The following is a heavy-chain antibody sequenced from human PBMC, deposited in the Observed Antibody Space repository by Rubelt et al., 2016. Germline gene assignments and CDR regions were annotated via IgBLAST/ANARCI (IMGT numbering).Heavy chain of an antibody. CDR2: INHSGST. Sequence: QVQLQQWGAGLLKPSETLSLTCAVYGGPFSGYYWSWIRQPPGKGLEWIGEINHSGSTNYNPALKSRCTVAVGTSRNRFSLKLSSVTAADTAVYYFARDHKLEYSSSSGLDYWGQGTLVTVSS. D-gene: IGHD6-6*01. J-gene: IGHJ4*02. CDR3: ARDHKLEYSSSSGLDY. CDR1: GGPFSGYY. V-gene: IGHV4-34*01.